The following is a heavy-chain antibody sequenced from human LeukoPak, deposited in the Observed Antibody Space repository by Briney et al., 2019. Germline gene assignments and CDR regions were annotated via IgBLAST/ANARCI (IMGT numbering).Heavy chain of an antibody. J-gene: IGHJ6*04. D-gene: IGHD3-10*02. V-gene: IGHV3-48*03. CDR3: AELGITMIGGV. CDR1: GFTFSSYE. CDR2: ISSSGSTI. Sequence: PGGSLRLSCAASGFTFSSYEMNWVRQAPGKGLEWVSYISSSGSTIYYADSVKGRFTISRDNAKNSLYLQMNSLRAEDTTVYYCAELGITMIGGVWGKGTTVTISS.